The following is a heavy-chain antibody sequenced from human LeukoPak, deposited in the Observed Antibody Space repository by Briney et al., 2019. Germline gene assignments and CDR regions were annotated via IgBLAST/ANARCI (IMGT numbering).Heavy chain of an antibody. Sequence: TSQTLSLTCTVSGGSISSADYYWSWIRQHPGKGLEWIGYISNRGRTYYNPSLKSRLTISVDTSKNQFSLRLSSVTAADTAVYHCARASHLGDLSLSYWGQGTLVTVSS. CDR1: GGSISSADYY. D-gene: IGHD3-16*02. CDR2: ISNRGRT. V-gene: IGHV4-31*03. CDR3: ARASHLGDLSLSY. J-gene: IGHJ4*02.